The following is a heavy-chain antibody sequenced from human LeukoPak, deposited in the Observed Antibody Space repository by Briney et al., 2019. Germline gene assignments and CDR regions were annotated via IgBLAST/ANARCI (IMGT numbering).Heavy chain of an antibody. V-gene: IGHV4-61*09. CDR3: ARDSGSYYLDY. CDR1: GGSISSGSYY. CDR2: IYTSGST. Sequence: SETLSLXCTVSGGSISSGSYYWSWIRQPAGKGLEWIGHIYTSGSTNYNPSLKSRVTISVDTSKNQFSLKLSSVTAADTAVYYCARDSGSYYLDYWGQGTLVTVSS. J-gene: IGHJ4*02. D-gene: IGHD1-26*01.